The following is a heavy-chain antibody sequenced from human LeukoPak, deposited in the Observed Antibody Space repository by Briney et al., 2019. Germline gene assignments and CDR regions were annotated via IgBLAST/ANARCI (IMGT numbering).Heavy chain of an antibody. CDR3: ARDHGSGSYYADY. V-gene: IGHV1-2*02. CDR1: GYTFTGYY. D-gene: IGHD3-10*01. J-gene: IGHJ4*02. Sequence: GAPVKVSCKASGYTFTGYYMHWVRQAPGQGLEWMGWINPNSGGTNYAQKFQGRVTMTRDTSISTAYMELSRLRSDDTAVYYCARDHGSGSYYADYWGQGTLVTVSS. CDR2: INPNSGGT.